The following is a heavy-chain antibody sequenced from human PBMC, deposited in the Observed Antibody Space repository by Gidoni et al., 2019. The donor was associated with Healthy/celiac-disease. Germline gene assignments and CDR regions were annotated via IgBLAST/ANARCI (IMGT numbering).Heavy chain of an antibody. D-gene: IGHD3-3*01. CDR1: GFTFSSYE. Sequence: EVQLVESGGGLVQPGGSLRLSCAASGFTFSSYEMNWVRQAPGKGLEWVSYISSSGSTIYYADSVKGRFTISRDNAKNSLYLQMNSLRAEDTAVYYCARDLGAPTGFWSAFSLDYWGQGTLVTVSS. V-gene: IGHV3-48*03. J-gene: IGHJ4*02. CDR2: ISSSGSTI. CDR3: ARDLGAPTGFWSAFSLDY.